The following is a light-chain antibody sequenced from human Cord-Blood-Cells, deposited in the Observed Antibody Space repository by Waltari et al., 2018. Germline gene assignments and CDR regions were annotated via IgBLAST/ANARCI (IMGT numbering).Light chain of an antibody. J-gene: IGLJ3*02. CDR2: DVS. Sequence: QSALTQPASVSGSPGPSITISCTGTSSDVGGYNYVSWSQQHPGNAPKLMIYDVSKRPSGVSNRFSGSKSGNTASLTISGLQAEDEADYYCSSYTSSSTWVFGGGTKLTVL. V-gene: IGLV2-14*01. CDR1: SSDVGGYNY. CDR3: SSYTSSSTWV.